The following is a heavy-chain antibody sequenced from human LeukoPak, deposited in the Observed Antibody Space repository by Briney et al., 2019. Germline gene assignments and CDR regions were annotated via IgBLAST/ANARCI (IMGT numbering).Heavy chain of an antibody. Sequence: GGSLRLSCAASGFTFSSYEMNWVRQAPGKGLEWVSYISSSGSTIYYADSVKGRFTTSRDNAKNSLYLQMNSLRAEDTAVYYCARAVAGRLGFDYWGQGTLVTVSS. CDR3: ARAVAGRLGFDY. J-gene: IGHJ4*02. CDR2: ISSSGSTI. D-gene: IGHD6-19*01. CDR1: GFTFSSYE. V-gene: IGHV3-48*03.